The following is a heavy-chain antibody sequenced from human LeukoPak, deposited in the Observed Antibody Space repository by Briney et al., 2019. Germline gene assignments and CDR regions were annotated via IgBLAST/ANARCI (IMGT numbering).Heavy chain of an antibody. CDR3: AKVSHLPHRGWGELPPPPPYLQH. V-gene: IGHV3-30*18. J-gene: IGHJ1*01. Sequence: GRSLRLSCAASGFTFSSYGMHWVRQAPGKGLEWVAVISYDGSNKYYADSVKGRFTISRDNSKNTLYLQMNSLRAEDTAVYYCAKVSHLPHRGWGELPPPPPYLQHWGQGALVTVSS. CDR2: ISYDGSNK. D-gene: IGHD1-26*01. CDR1: GFTFSSYG.